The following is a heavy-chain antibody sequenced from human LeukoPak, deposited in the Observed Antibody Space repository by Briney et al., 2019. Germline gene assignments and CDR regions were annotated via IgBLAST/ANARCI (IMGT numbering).Heavy chain of an antibody. CDR2: IIPILGIA. CDR1: GGTFSSYA. D-gene: IGHD5-24*01. J-gene: IGHJ4*02. Sequence: SVRVSCKASGGTFSSYAISWVRQAPGQGLEWMGRIIPILGIANYAQKFQGRVTITEDKSTSTAYMELSSLRSEDTAVYYCARGASDGYNLGYFFDSWGQGTLVTVSS. V-gene: IGHV1-69*04. CDR3: ARGASDGYNLGYFFDS.